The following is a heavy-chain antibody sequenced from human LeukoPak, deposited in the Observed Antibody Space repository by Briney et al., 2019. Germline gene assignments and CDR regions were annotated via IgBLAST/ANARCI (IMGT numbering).Heavy chain of an antibody. CDR1: GFTFSSYS. CDR3: ARDPQYCSSTSCHRNNWFDP. Sequence: TGGSLRLSCAASGFTFSSYSMNWVRQAPGKGLEWVSSISSSSSYIYYADSVKGRFPISRDDAKNSLYLQMNSLRAEDTAVYYCARDPQYCSSTSCHRNNWFDPWGQGTLVTVSS. D-gene: IGHD2-2*01. J-gene: IGHJ5*02. V-gene: IGHV3-21*01. CDR2: ISSSSSYI.